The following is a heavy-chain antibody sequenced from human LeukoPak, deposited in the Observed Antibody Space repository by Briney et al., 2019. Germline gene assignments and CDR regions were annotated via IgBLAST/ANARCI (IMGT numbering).Heavy chain of an antibody. CDR1: GYTFTSYA. J-gene: IGHJ4*02. CDR2: INAGNGNT. V-gene: IGHV1-3*01. D-gene: IGHD5-12*01. Sequence: ASVKVSCKASGYTFTSYAMHWVRQAPGQRLEWMGWINAGNGNTKYSQKFQGRVTITRDTSASTAYMELSSLRSEDTAVYYCARARGYSGQHFDYWGQGTLVTVSS. CDR3: ARARGYSGQHFDY.